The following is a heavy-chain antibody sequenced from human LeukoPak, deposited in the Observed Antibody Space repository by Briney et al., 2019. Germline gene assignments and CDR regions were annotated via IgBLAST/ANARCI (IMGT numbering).Heavy chain of an antibody. CDR2: MNPNSGNT. J-gene: IGHJ4*02. CDR1: GYTFTSYD. Sequence: GASVKVSCKASGYTFTSYDINWVRQATGQGLEWMGWMNPNSGNTGYAQKFQGRVTMTRNTSISTAYMELSSLRSEDTAGYYCARGRGWDYDILTGYVVYWGQGTLVTVSS. D-gene: IGHD3-9*01. V-gene: IGHV1-8*01. CDR3: ARGRGWDYDILTGYVVY.